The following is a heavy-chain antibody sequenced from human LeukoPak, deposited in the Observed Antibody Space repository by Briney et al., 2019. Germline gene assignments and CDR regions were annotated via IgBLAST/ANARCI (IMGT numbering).Heavy chain of an antibody. D-gene: IGHD2-21*01. CDR3: AKDTHIVAGFDAFDI. Sequence: GGSLRLCCAASGFTFDDYAMHWVRQAPRKGLGRVSVSSWNTGSIGYAASVKGRFTISRDNAKNSVYLQRNSLRAEDTALYYCAKDTHIVAGFDAFDIWGQGTMVTVSS. CDR1: GFTFDDYA. J-gene: IGHJ3*02. CDR2: SSWNTGSI. V-gene: IGHV3-9*01.